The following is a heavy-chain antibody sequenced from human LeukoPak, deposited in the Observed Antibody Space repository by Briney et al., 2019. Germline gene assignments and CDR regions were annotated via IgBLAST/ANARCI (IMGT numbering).Heavy chain of an antibody. Sequence: GGSLRLSCEGSGFIFSNYAMRWVRQVPGKRPEWASGISESGSRTHYPDSVKGRFIISRDSSKNTVFLQMNSLRVDDTAIYYCAKDPNGDWVGGFDMLGQGTMVTVSS. CDR2: ISESGSRT. V-gene: IGHV3-23*01. CDR1: GFIFSNYA. CDR3: AKDPNGDWVGGFDM. D-gene: IGHD2-21*01. J-gene: IGHJ3*02.